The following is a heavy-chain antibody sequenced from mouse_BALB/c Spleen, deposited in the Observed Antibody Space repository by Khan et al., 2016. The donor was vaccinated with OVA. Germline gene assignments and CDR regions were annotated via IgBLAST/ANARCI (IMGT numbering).Heavy chain of an antibody. CDR1: GFSIKDFY. CDR3: ARLVYGNCWFAY. V-gene: IGHV14-1*02. Sequence: VRLQQSGAELLRPGALVKLSCKASGFSIKDFYMHWVKQRPEQGLEWIGWIDPENGNTIYDPNFQGKTSITADTSTNTAYLQLSSLTSEDTAVYYCARLVYGNCWFAYWGQGTLVTVSA. D-gene: IGHD2-10*02. CDR2: IDPENGNT. J-gene: IGHJ3*01.